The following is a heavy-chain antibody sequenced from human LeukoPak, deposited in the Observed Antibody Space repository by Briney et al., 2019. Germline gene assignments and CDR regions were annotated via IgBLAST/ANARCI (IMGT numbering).Heavy chain of an antibody. CDR2: IYWDDDK. D-gene: IGHD3-16*02. J-gene: IGHJ4*02. V-gene: IGHV2-5*02. CDR3: AHNGGETSYYDYVWGSYRWGIWDY. Sequence: SGPTLVKPTQTLTLTCTFSGFSLSTSGVGVGWIRQPPGKALEWLALIYWDDDKRYSPSLKSRLTITKDTSKNQVVLTMTNMDPVDTATYYCAHNGGETSYYDYVWGSYRWGIWDYWGQGTLVTVSS. CDR1: GFSLSTSGVG.